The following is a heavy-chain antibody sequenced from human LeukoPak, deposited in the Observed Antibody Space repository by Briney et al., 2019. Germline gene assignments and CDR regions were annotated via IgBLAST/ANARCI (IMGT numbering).Heavy chain of an antibody. CDR3: ARTEDVVVPAATPRQRDKGFDY. CDR2: INHSGST. V-gene: IGHV4-34*01. Sequence: ASETLSLTCAVYGGSFSGYYWSWIRQPPGKGLEWIGEINHSGSTNYNPSLKSRVTISVDTSKNQFSLKLSSVTAADTAVYYCARTEDVVVPAATPRQRDKGFDYWGQGTLVTVSS. CDR1: GGSFSGYY. J-gene: IGHJ4*02. D-gene: IGHD2-2*01.